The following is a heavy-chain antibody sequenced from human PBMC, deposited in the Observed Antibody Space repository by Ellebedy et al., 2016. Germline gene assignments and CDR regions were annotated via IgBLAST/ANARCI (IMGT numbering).Heavy chain of an antibody. V-gene: IGHV3-23*01. D-gene: IGHD1-26*01. CDR2: IDDSGLRT. J-gene: IGHJ4*02. Sequence: GGSLRLXCVASGFTLSSYAMSWVRQAPGKGLEWVAAIDDSGLRTGFADSVQGRFNISRDKSKNTLFLHMSSLRVEDTATYYCAKVWGESYPDFDHWGQGTLVTVSS. CDR1: GFTLSSYA. CDR3: AKVWGESYPDFDH.